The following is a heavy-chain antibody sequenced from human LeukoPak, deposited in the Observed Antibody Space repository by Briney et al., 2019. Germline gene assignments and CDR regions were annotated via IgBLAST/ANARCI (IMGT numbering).Heavy chain of an antibody. CDR2: ISGSGGST. CDR3: AKVSVVVPAARGNWFDP. J-gene: IGHJ5*02. CDR1: GFTFSSYA. D-gene: IGHD2-2*01. V-gene: IGHV3-23*01. Sequence: GGSLRLSCAASGFTFSSYAMSWVRQAPGKGLEWVSAISGSGGSTYYADSVKGRFTISRDNSKNTLYLQMNSLRAEDTAVYYCAKVSVVVPAARGNWFDPWGQGTLSPSPQ.